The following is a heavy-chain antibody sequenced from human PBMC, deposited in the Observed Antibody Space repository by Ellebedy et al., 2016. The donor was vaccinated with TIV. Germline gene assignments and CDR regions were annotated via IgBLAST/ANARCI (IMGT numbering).Heavy chain of an antibody. D-gene: IGHD3-22*01. CDR3: ARGGGYYSLDY. J-gene: IGHJ4*02. CDR2: IKQDGSEN. CDR1: GFTLNTYW. Sequence: GESLKISCAASGFTLNTYWMSWVRQAPGKGLEWLANIKQDGSENYYVDSVKGRFTISRDNAKNSLYLQMNSLRAEDTDVYYCARGGGYYSLDYWGQGTLVTVSS. V-gene: IGHV3-7*03.